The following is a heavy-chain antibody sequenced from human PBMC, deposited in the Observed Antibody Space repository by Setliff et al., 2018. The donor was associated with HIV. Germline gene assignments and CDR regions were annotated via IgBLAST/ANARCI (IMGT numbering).Heavy chain of an antibody. J-gene: IGHJ4*02. CDR1: GVSISGHF. V-gene: IGHV4-4*09. D-gene: IGHD2-8*02. Sequence: PSETLSLTCFVSGVSISGHFWGWIRQPPGKGLEWIGYIYTSGTTEYNPSLDSRVTISVDTSRDRFFLNLRSVTAADTALYFCARLIHTGLLYFDYWGLGMLVTVSS. CDR3: ARLIHTGLLYFDY. CDR2: IYTSGTT.